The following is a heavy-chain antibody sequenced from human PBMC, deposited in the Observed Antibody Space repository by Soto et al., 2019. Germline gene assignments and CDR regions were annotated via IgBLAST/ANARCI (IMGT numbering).Heavy chain of an antibody. V-gene: IGHV4-59*01. D-gene: IGHD6-13*01. CDR3: ARYSLAAAGPYNWFDP. CDR2: IYYSGST. J-gene: IGHJ5*02. CDR1: GGSISSYY. Sequence: SETLSLTCTVSGGSISSYYWSWIRQPPGKGLEWIGYIYYSGSTNYNPALKSRVTISRDTSKNQFSLKLSSVTAADTAVYYCARYSLAAAGPYNWFDPWGQGTLVTVSS.